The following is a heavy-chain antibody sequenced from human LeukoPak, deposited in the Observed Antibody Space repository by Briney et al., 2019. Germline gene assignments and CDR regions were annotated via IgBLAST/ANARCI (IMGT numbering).Heavy chain of an antibody. Sequence: PGGSLRLSCVGAGFTFSNYAMTWVRQAPGKKLGWVSGISGSGDRTYYADSVKGRFTISRDNSKNTLYLQMNSLTDDDSAVYYCAKDRIPVAGRQDIWDYWGQGTLVTVSS. V-gene: IGHV3-23*01. CDR2: ISGSGDRT. J-gene: IGHJ4*02. CDR1: GFTFSNYA. CDR3: AKDRIPVAGRQDIWDY. D-gene: IGHD6-19*01.